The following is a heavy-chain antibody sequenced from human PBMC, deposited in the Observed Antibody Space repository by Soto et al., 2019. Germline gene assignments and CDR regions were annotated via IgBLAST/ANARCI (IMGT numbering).Heavy chain of an antibody. J-gene: IGHJ3*01. D-gene: IGHD2-21*01. CDR1: GGNFNNYA. CDR2: IFPIIDTT. V-gene: IGHV1-69*06. CDR3: ARAPRDRDAFSL. Sequence: QVQLVQSGAEVKKPGSSVKVSCKASGGNFNNYAISWVRQAPAQGLQWMGGIFPIIDTTHYAQKLQGRVTISADRGRNTVYMELTGLTSADSATYFCARAPRDRDAFSLWGQGTVVTVSS.